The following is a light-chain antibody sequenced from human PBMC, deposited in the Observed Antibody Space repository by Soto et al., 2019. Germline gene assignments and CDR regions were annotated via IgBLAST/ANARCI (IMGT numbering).Light chain of an antibody. J-gene: IGLJ2*01. Sequence: QSDLTQPPSASGSPGRSVTISCTGTSSDVGGYNYVSWYQQHPGKAPKLMIYDVSKRPSGVPDRFSGSKSGNTASLTVSGLQAEDEADYYCSSYAGSNNYVVFGGGTKLTVL. V-gene: IGLV2-8*01. CDR1: SSDVGGYNY. CDR2: DVS. CDR3: SSYAGSNNYVV.